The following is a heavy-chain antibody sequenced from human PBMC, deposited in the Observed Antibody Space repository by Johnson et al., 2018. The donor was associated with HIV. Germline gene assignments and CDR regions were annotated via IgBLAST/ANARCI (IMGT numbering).Heavy chain of an antibody. CDR2: ISFDGSNT. D-gene: IGHD1-26*01. CDR3: ARQRGIVSRHGGPLDM. CDR1: GFTFSSYN. V-gene: IGHV3-30*03. J-gene: IGHJ3*02. Sequence: VQLVESGGGVVQPGTSLRLSCAASGFTFSSYNMHWVRQAPGKGLEWVTLISFDGSNTNYVDTVRGRFNISRDNSKNTMYLQMNTLRVDDTAVYFCARQRGIVSRHGGPLDMWGQGTMVTVSS.